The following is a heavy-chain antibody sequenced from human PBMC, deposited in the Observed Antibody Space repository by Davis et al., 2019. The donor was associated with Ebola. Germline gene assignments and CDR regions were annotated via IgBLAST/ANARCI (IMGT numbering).Heavy chain of an antibody. Sequence: GESLKISCAASGFTFSSYWMSWVRQAPGKGLEWVANIKQDGSEKYYVDSVKGRFTISRDNAKNSLYLQMNSLRAEDTAVYYCAKDRPSGTMVQGYFDYWGQGTLVTVSS. CDR2: IKQDGSEK. CDR1: GFTFSSYW. V-gene: IGHV3-7*03. J-gene: IGHJ4*02. CDR3: AKDRPSGTMVQGYFDY. D-gene: IGHD3-10*01.